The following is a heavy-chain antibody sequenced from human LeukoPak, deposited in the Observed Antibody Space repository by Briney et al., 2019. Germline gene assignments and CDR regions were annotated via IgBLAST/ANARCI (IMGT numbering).Heavy chain of an antibody. D-gene: IGHD1-26*01. CDR1: GYTFTSYD. J-gene: IGHJ4*02. CDR3: ARRSREGDFDY. CDR2: MNPNNGNT. Sequence: ASVKVSCKASGYTFTSYDIYWVRQATGQGLEWMGWMNPNNGNTGYAQKFQGRVTMTRNTSISTAYMELSSLRSEDTAVYYCARRSREGDFDYWGQGTLVTVSS. V-gene: IGHV1-8*01.